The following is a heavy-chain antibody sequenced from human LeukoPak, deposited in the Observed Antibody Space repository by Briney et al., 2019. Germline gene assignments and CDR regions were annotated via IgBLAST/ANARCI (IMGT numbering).Heavy chain of an antibody. Sequence: SETLSLTCAVYGGSFSGYYWSWIRQPPGKGLEWIGEINHSGSTNYNPSLKSRVTISVDTSKNQFSLKLSSVTAADTAVYYCAREQDYYPLDYWGQGTLVTVSS. CDR2: INHSGST. J-gene: IGHJ4*02. CDR3: AREQDYYPLDY. D-gene: IGHD3-10*01. V-gene: IGHV4-34*01. CDR1: GGSFSGYY.